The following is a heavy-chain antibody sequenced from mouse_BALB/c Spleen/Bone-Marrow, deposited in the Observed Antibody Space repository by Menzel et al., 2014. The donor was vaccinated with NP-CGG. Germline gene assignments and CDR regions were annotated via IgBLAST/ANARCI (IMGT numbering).Heavy chain of an antibody. CDR2: ISSYSGNT. Sequence: VMLVESGPELVRPGVSVKISSKGFGYTSTGYAIHWVKQSHAKTLEWIGVISSYSGNTNYNQKFKGRATMTVDKSSSTAYMELARLTSEDSAIYYCASTAGTQYDYFAYWGQGTTLTVSS. V-gene: IGHV1-67*01. D-gene: IGHD1-2*01. CDR1: GYTSTGYA. J-gene: IGHJ2*01. CDR3: ASTAGTQYDYFAY.